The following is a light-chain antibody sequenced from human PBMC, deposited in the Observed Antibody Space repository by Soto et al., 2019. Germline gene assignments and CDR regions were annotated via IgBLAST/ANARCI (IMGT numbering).Light chain of an antibody. V-gene: IGKV3-11*01. Sequence: EIVLTQSPATLSLSPGERSTLSCMASQTVSSYLLWYQQKPGQAPRLLIYDASNRATGVPARFTGSGSETDFTLTISSLEPEDFAVYYCQQYNNWPPITFGQGTRLEIK. CDR3: QQYNNWPPIT. CDR1: QTVSSY. J-gene: IGKJ5*01. CDR2: DAS.